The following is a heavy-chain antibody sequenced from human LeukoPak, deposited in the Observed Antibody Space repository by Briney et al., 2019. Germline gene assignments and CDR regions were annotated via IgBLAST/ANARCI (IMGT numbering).Heavy chain of an antibody. D-gene: IGHD2-21*02. J-gene: IGHJ4*02. CDR1: GGSFSGYY. CDR3: ARVGVVTAILKGFDY. Sequence: SETLSLTCAVYGGSFSGYYWSWIRQPPGKGLEWIGEINHSGSTNYNPSLKSRVTISVDTSKSQFSLKLSSVTAADTAVYYCARVGVVTAILKGFDYWGQGTLVTVSS. V-gene: IGHV4-34*01. CDR2: INHSGST.